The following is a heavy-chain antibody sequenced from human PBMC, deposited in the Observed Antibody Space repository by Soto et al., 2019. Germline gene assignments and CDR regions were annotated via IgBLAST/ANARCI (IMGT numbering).Heavy chain of an antibody. CDR2: IWYDGSNK. D-gene: IGHD6-13*01. V-gene: IGHV3-33*01. CDR3: ARDGLSSWYDY. CDR1: GFTFSSYG. J-gene: IGHJ4*02. Sequence: QVLLVESGGGVVQPGRSLRLSCAASGFTFSSYGMHWVRQAPGKGLEWVAVIWYDGSNKYYADSVKGRFTISRDNSKNTLYLQMNSLRAEDTAVYYCARDGLSSWYDYWGQGTLVTVSS.